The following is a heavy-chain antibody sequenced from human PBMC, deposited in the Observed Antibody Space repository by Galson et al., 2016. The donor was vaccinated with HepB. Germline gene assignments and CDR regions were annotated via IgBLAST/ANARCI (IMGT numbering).Heavy chain of an antibody. CDR1: GGTFNTYS. J-gene: IGHJ5*02. D-gene: IGHD3-9*01. V-gene: IGHV1-69*13. Sequence: SVKVSCKASGGTFNTYSIVWVRQAPGQGLDYMGGIIPAFGTANYALQFQGRVTFTADESTSTTFMELSGLRSDDTAVYYCARFDWVTRMNWFDPWGQGTLVTVSS. CDR3: ARFDWVTRMNWFDP. CDR2: IIPAFGTA.